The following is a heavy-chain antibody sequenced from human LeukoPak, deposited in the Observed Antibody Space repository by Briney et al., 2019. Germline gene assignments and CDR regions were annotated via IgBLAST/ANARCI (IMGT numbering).Heavy chain of an antibody. CDR3: AKGWAYSGSYDAFDI. V-gene: IGHV3-48*03. CDR1: GFTFSSYE. Sequence: GGSLRLSCAASGFTFSSYEMNWVRQAPGKGLEWVSYISSSGSTIYYADSVKGRFTISRDNAKNSLYLQMNSLRAEDTAVYYCAKGWAYSGSYDAFDIWGQGTMVTVSS. J-gene: IGHJ3*02. D-gene: IGHD1-26*01. CDR2: ISSSGSTI.